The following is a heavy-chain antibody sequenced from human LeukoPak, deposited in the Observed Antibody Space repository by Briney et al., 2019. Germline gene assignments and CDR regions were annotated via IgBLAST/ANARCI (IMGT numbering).Heavy chain of an antibody. D-gene: IGHD6-13*01. CDR2: IYYSGST. Sequence: SETLSLTCTVSGGSISSYYWIWIRQPPGKGLEWIGYIYYSGSTNYNPSLKSRVTISVDTSKNQFSLKLSSVTAADTAVYYCARVGYRRTFDIWGQGTMVTVSS. CDR3: ARVGYRRTFDI. V-gene: IGHV4-59*01. J-gene: IGHJ3*02. CDR1: GGSISSYY.